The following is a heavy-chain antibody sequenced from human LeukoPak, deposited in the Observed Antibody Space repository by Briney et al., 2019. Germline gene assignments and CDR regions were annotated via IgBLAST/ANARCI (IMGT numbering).Heavy chain of an antibody. V-gene: IGHV1-2*02. CDR2: INPNSGGT. CDR1: GYTFTGYY. Sequence: ASVKVSCKASGYTFTGYYMHWVRQAPGQGLEWMGWINPNSGGTNYAQKFQGRVTMTRDTSISTAYMELSRPRSDDTAVYYCARVTQTDYDFDYWGQGTLVTVSS. J-gene: IGHJ4*02. CDR3: ARVTQTDYDFDY. D-gene: IGHD4-17*01.